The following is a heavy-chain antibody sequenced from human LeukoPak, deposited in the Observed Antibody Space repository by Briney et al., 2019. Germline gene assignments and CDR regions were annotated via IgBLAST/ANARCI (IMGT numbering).Heavy chain of an antibody. Sequence: SETLSLTCTVSGGSISSSSYYWDWIRQPPGKGLEWIGSIHYSGSTYYNPSLKSRVSIFVDTSKSQFSLKLSSATAADTALYYCAGQYCSGTSCYLDYWGRGTLVTVSS. CDR1: GGSISSSSYY. J-gene: IGHJ4*02. CDR3: AGQYCSGTSCYLDY. CDR2: IHYSGST. V-gene: IGHV4-39*01. D-gene: IGHD2-2*01.